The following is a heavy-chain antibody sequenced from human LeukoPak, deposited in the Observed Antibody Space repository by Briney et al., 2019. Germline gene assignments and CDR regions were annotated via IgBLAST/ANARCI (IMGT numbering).Heavy chain of an antibody. CDR2: IYTSGST. V-gene: IGHV4-61*02. Sequence: KTSETLSLTCTVSGGSISSGSYYWSWIRQPAGKGLEWIGRIYTSGSTNYNPSLKSRVTISVDTSKNQFSLKLSSVTAADPAVYFCARTVGVEESDAFDIWGQGTMVTVSS. D-gene: IGHD2-15*01. CDR1: GGSISSGSYY. J-gene: IGHJ3*02. CDR3: ARTVGVEESDAFDI.